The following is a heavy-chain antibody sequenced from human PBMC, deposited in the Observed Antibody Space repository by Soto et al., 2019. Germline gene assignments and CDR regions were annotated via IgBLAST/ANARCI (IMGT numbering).Heavy chain of an antibody. CDR3: ARVSSIAARRSFDS. J-gene: IGHJ4*02. V-gene: IGHV1-8*01. D-gene: IGHD6-6*01. Sequence: QVQLVQSGAEVKKPGASMKVSCKASGYTFTIHDIHWVRQAPVLGPEWMAWLNPHSGKTSYAQKFQGRLTMTGNASTSTAYMELSSLRSEDTAMYYCARVSSIAARRSFDSWGQGTLVTVSS. CDR1: GYTFTIHD. CDR2: LNPHSGKT.